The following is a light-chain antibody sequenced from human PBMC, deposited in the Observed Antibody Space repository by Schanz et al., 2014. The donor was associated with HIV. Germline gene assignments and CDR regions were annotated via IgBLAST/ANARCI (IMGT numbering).Light chain of an antibody. CDR3: QSYDNRLSVVV. V-gene: IGLV1-47*01. Sequence: QSVLTQPPSASGAPGQRVTIACSGSYSNIGHDNVYWYQQLPGTAPKLLIYRDNQRPSGVPDRVSASKSGTSASLAISGLRSEDEADYYCQSYDNRLSVVVFGGGTKLIVL. J-gene: IGLJ2*01. CDR2: RDN. CDR1: YSNIGHDN.